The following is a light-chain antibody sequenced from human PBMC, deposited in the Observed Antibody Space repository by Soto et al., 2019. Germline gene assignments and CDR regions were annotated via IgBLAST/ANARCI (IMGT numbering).Light chain of an antibody. CDR3: LQYYNFSWT. V-gene: IGKV1-6*01. J-gene: IGKJ1*01. CDR2: KAS. CDR1: QGISSY. Sequence: SPWTQSPSSVSASVGHRGTISCRVSQGISSYLNWYRQKPGRVTKLLIYKASTLQSGVPSRFSGGGSGTHFTLTISGLQPDDFANYYCLQYYNFSWTFGQGTKVDIK.